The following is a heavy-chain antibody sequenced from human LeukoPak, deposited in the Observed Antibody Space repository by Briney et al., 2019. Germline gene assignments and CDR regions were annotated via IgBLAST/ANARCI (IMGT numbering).Heavy chain of an antibody. CDR1: GGTFSSYA. V-gene: IGHV1-69*13. CDR2: IIPIFGTA. CDR3: ARVGSPRSFDY. J-gene: IGHJ4*02. Sequence: VASVQVSCKASGGTFSSYATSWVRQAPGQGLEWMGGIIPIFGTANYAQKFQGRVTITADESTSTAYMELSSLRSEDTAVYYCARVGSPRSFDYWGQGTLVTVSS.